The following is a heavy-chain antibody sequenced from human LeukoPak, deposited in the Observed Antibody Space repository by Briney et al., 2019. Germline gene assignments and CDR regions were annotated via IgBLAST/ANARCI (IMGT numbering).Heavy chain of an antibody. D-gene: IGHD1-7*01. CDR2: IKQDGSEK. CDR3: AREDDWNYEDY. CDR1: GFTFSSYW. V-gene: IGHV3-7*01. Sequence: GGSLRLSCAASGFTFSSYWMSWVRQAPGKGLEWVANIKQDGSEKNYVDSVKGRFTISRDNAKNSLYLQMNTLRAEDTAVYYCAREDDWNYEDYWGQGTLVTVSS. J-gene: IGHJ4*02.